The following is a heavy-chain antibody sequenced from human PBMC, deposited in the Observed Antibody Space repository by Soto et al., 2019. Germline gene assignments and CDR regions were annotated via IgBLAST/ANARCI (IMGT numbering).Heavy chain of an antibody. Sequence: SVKVSCKASGGTFSSYAISWVRQAPGQGLEWMGGIIPIFGTANYAQKFQGRVTITADKSTSTAYMELSSLRSEDTAVYYCARVINSSGYYSWTYDAFDIWGQGTMVTVSS. CDR3: ARVINSSGYYSWTYDAFDI. D-gene: IGHD3-22*01. V-gene: IGHV1-69*06. J-gene: IGHJ3*02. CDR1: GGTFSSYA. CDR2: IIPIFGTA.